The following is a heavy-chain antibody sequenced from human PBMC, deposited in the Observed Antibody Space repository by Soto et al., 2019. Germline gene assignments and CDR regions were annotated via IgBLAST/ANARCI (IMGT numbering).Heavy chain of an antibody. Sequence: GGSLRLSCAASGFTFSSYGMHWVRQAPGKGLEWVAVISYDGSNKYYADSVKGRFTISRDNSKNTLYLQRNSLRAEDTAVYYCAKELLYYGSGSYYRADAFDIWGQGTMVTVSS. CDR3: AKELLYYGSGSYYRADAFDI. D-gene: IGHD3-10*01. CDR2: ISYDGSNK. V-gene: IGHV3-30*18. CDR1: GFTFSSYG. J-gene: IGHJ3*02.